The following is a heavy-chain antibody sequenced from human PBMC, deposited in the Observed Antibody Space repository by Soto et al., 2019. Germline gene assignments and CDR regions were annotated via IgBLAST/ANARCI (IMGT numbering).Heavy chain of an antibody. CDR3: ARGSMVRGVITQYYYYGMDV. V-gene: IGHV1-2*04. D-gene: IGHD3-10*01. J-gene: IGHJ6*02. CDR2: INPNSGGT. Sequence: SVKVSCKASGYTFTGYYMHWVRQAPGQGLEWMGWINPNSGGTNYAQKFQGWVTMTRDTSISTAYMELSRLRSDDTAVYYCARGSMVRGVITQYYYYGMDVWGQGTLVTVSS. CDR1: GYTFTGYY.